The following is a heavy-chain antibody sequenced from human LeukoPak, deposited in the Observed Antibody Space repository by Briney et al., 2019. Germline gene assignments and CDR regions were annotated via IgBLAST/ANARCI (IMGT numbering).Heavy chain of an antibody. CDR2: IRIKAYGGTT. CDR3: TGINEDGYSGYEPVDY. D-gene: IGHD5-12*01. Sequence: GGSLRLSCTASGLTFGDYAMSWVRQAPGKGLEWVGFIRIKAYGGTTEYAASVKGRFTISRDDSKSIAYLQMNSLKTEDTAVYYCTGINEDGYSGYEPVDYWGQGTLVTVSS. V-gene: IGHV3-49*04. J-gene: IGHJ4*02. CDR1: GLTFGDYA.